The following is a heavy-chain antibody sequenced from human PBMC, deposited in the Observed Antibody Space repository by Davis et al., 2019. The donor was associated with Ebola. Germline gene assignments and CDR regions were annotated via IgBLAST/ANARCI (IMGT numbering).Heavy chain of an antibody. J-gene: IGHJ4*02. CDR3: ARLPGFGLGYCSSTSCYSTEHDY. Sequence: ASVKVSCKASGYTFTSYYMHWVRQAPGQGLEWMGIINPSGGSTSYAQKFQGRVTMTRDTSTSTVYMELSSLRSEDTAVYYCARLPGFGLGYCSSTSCYSTEHDYWGQGTLVTVSS. CDR2: INPSGGST. V-gene: IGHV1-46*01. D-gene: IGHD2-2*02. CDR1: GYTFTSYY.